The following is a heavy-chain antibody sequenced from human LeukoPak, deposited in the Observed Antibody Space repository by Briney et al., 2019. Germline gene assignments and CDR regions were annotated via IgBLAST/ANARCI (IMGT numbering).Heavy chain of an antibody. V-gene: IGHV3-23*01. CDR3: AKVGYYDFWSGYRLYGMDV. CDR2: ISGSGGST. Sequence: PGGSLRLSCAASGFTFSSYAMSWVRQAPGKGLEWVSAISGSGGSTYYADSVKGRFTISRDNSKNTLYLQMNSLRAENTAVYYCAKVGYYDFWSGYRLYGMDVWGQGTTVTVSS. D-gene: IGHD3-3*01. J-gene: IGHJ6*02. CDR1: GFTFSSYA.